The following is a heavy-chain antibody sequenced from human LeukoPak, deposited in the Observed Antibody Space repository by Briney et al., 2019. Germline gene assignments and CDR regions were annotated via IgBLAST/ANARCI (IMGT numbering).Heavy chain of an antibody. D-gene: IGHD2-2*01. CDR3: AREKVVPAGVNYYYYGMDV. Sequence: GGSLRLSCAASGFTFSNYNINWVRQAPGKGLEWVSSTSGGTDHIYYADSVKGRFTISRENAKNSLYLQMNSLRAGDTAVYYCAREKVVPAGVNYYYYGMDVWGQGTTVTVSS. V-gene: IGHV3-21*01. CDR1: GFTFSNYN. J-gene: IGHJ6*02. CDR2: TSGGTDHI.